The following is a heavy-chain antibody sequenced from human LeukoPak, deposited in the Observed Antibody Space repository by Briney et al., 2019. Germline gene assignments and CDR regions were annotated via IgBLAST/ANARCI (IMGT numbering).Heavy chain of an antibody. CDR2: ISSSSSYI. J-gene: IGHJ4*02. Sequence: GGSLRLSCAASGFTFSSYRMNWVRQAPGKGLEWVSSISSSSSYIYYADSVKGRFTISRNNAKNSLYLQMNRQTAAHPDVYYCARGGNCLLCDYWGQGTLVTVS. D-gene: IGHD4-23*01. V-gene: IGHV3-21*01. CDR1: GFTFSSYR. CDR3: ARGGNCLLCDY.